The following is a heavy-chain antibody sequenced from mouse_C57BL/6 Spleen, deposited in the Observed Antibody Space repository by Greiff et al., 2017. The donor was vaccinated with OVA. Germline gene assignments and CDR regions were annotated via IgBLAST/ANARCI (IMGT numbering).Heavy chain of an antibody. J-gene: IGHJ4*01. D-gene: IGHD1-1*01. CDR1: GYTFTDYA. CDR3: ARAIYYDGSSFLYYAMDY. Sequence: QVQLQQSGPELVRPGVSVKISCKGSGYTFTDYAMHWVKQSHAKSLEWIGVISTYYGDASYNQKFKDKATMTVDTSSSPAYMELARLTSEDSAVYYCARAIYYDGSSFLYYAMDYWGKGTSVTVSS. V-gene: IGHV1-67*01. CDR2: ISTYYGDA.